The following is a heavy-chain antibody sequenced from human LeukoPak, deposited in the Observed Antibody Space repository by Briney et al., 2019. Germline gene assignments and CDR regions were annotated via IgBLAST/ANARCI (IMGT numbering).Heavy chain of an antibody. V-gene: IGHV3-30*04. CDR2: ISYDGSNK. Sequence: PGRSLRLSCAASGFTFSRYAMHWVRQAPGKGLEWVAVISYDGSNKYYADSVKGRFTISRDNSKNTLYLQMNSLRAEDTAVYYCARDPIVKVVVNKADAFDIWGQGTMVTVSS. CDR3: ARDPIVKVVVNKADAFDI. J-gene: IGHJ3*02. D-gene: IGHD3-22*01. CDR1: GFTFSRYA.